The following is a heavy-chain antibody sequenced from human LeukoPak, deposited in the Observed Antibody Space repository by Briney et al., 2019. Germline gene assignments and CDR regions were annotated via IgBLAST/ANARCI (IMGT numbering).Heavy chain of an antibody. CDR3: ARDPYSIWFGELCLDY. V-gene: IGHV3-21*01. CDR2: ISSSSSYI. J-gene: IGHJ4*02. CDR1: GFTFSSYS. D-gene: IGHD3-10*01. Sequence: GGSLGLSCAASGFTFSSYSMNWVRQAPGKGLEWVSSISSSSSYIYCADSVKGRFTISRDNAKNSLYLQMNSLRAEDTAVYYCARDPYSIWFGELCLDYWGQGTLVTVSS.